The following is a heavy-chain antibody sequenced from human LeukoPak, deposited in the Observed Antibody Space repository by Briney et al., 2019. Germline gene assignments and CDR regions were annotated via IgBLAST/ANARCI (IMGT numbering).Heavy chain of an antibody. Sequence: GGSLRLSCAASGFTFSSYSMNWVRQAPGKGLEWVSYISSSSSTIYYADSVKGRFTISRDNAKNSLYLQMNSLRAEDTAVYYCAKDYYDSSGYYSGLDVWGKGTTVTISS. CDR3: AKDYYDSSGYYSGLDV. CDR2: ISSSSSTI. V-gene: IGHV3-48*04. CDR1: GFTFSSYS. J-gene: IGHJ6*04. D-gene: IGHD3-22*01.